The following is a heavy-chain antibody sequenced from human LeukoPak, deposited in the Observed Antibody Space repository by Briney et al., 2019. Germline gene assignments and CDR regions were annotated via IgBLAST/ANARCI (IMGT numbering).Heavy chain of an antibody. CDR3: ADSYGSGRLDY. CDR2: IYSGGST. Sequence: PGGSLRLSCSASGFTVRSNFMSWVRQAPGKGLEWVSVIYSGGSTYYADSVKGRFTISRDNSKNTLYLQMNSLRAEDTAVYYCADSYGSGRLDYWGQGSLVTVSS. V-gene: IGHV3-66*01. D-gene: IGHD3-10*01. J-gene: IGHJ4*02. CDR1: GFTVRSNF.